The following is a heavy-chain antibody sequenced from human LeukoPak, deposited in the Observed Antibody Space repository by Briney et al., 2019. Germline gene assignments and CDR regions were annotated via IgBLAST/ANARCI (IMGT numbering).Heavy chain of an antibody. CDR1: GYTFTGYG. CDR2: ISAYNGDT. CDR3: ARAVAAAATMDY. D-gene: IGHD6-13*01. V-gene: IGHV1-18*01. J-gene: IGHJ4*02. Sequence: ASVKVSCKASGYTFTGYGITWVRQAPGQGLEWMGWISAYNGDTNFAQHLQGRVTMTTDTSTSTGYMELRSLRSDDTAVYYCARAVAAAATMDYWGQGTLVTVSS.